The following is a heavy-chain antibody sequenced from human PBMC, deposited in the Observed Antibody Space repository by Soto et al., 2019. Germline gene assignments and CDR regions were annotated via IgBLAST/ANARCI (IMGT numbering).Heavy chain of an antibody. D-gene: IGHD2-21*01. Sequence: QITLKESGPTLVKPTQTLTLTCTFSGFSLSTSGVGVGWIRQPPGKALEWLALIYGYDDKRYSPSLESRLTITKDTSNNQVALTMTNVHPVDTATYYCARGGMWRSFHYWGQGTLVTVSS. V-gene: IGHV2-5*01. CDR1: GFSLSTSGVG. CDR3: ARGGMWRSFHY. CDR2: IYGYDDK. J-gene: IGHJ4*02.